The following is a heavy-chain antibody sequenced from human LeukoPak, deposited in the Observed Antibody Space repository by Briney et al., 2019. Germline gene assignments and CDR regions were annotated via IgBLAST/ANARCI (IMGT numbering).Heavy chain of an antibody. CDR3: ARMYSGSYESALDY. CDR2: IWYDGSYK. J-gene: IGHJ4*02. CDR1: GFTFKSYG. Sequence: PGGSLRLSCAASGFTFKSYGMHWVRQAPGKGLEWVANIWYDGSYKNYADSVRGRFTISRDSSENTLYLQMNSLRAEDTAVYYCARMYSGSYESALDYWGQGTLVTVSS. V-gene: IGHV3-33*01. D-gene: IGHD1-26*01.